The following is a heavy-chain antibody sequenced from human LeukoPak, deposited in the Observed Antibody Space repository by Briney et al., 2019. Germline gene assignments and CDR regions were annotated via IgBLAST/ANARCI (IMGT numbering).Heavy chain of an antibody. CDR1: GFTFSDYY. CDR2: ISSSGSTI. CDR3: AGTIYYYDSSGYAASLQH. V-gene: IGHV3-11*01. D-gene: IGHD3-22*01. Sequence: GGSLRLSCAASGFTFSDYYMSWIRQAPGKGLEWVSYISSSGSTIYYADSVKGRFTISRDNAKNSLYLQMNSLRAEDTAVYYCAGTIYYYDSSGYAASLQHWGQGTLVTVSS. J-gene: IGHJ1*01.